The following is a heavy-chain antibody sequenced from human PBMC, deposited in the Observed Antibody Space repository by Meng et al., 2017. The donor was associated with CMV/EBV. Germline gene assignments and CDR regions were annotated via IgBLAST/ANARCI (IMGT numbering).Heavy chain of an antibody. J-gene: IGHJ4*02. Sequence: GGSLRLSCGASGFTFSNAWMNWVRQAPGKGLEWLGLIKSKTDGGTTDYAAPVKGRFSISRDDSKNTLYLQMNSLKTEDTAVYYCATAPGYYASSPFEYWGQGTMVTVSS. D-gene: IGHD3-22*01. V-gene: IGHV3-15*01. CDR3: ATAPGYYASSPFEY. CDR1: GFTFSNAW. CDR2: IKSKTDGGTT.